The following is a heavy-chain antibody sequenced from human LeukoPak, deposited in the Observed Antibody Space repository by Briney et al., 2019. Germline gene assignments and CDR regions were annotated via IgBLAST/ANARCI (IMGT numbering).Heavy chain of an antibody. CDR3: AALTYDKRFDP. CDR2: ISSSGSTI. J-gene: IGHJ5*02. CDR1: GFTFSSYG. Sequence: PGGSLRLSCTASGFTFSSYGMNWVRQAPGKGLEWVSYISSSGSTIYYADSVKGRFTVSRDNAKRSLYLQMNSLRAEDTAVYYCAALTYDKRFDPWGQGTLVTVSS. D-gene: IGHD3-9*01. V-gene: IGHV3-48*03.